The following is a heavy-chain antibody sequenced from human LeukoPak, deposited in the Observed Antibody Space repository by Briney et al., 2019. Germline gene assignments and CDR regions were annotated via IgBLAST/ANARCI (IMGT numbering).Heavy chain of an antibody. CDR3: ARGSGWYAY. V-gene: IGHV4-59*08. D-gene: IGHD6-19*01. CDR2: IYYSGST. J-gene: IGHJ4*02. Sequence: SETLSLTCIVSGGSISSYYWSWIRQPPGKGLEWIGYIYYSGSTNYNPSLKSRVTVTVDTSKNQFSLKLSSVTAADTAVYYCARGSGWYAYWGQGTLVTVSS. CDR1: GGSISSYY.